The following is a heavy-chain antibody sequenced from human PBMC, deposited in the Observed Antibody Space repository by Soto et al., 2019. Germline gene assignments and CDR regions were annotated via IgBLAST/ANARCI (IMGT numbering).Heavy chain of an antibody. CDR3: ARWDSGSYRAFDY. Sequence: PSETLSLTCTVSGGSISSGDYYWSWIRQPPGKGLEWIGYIYYSGSTYYNPSLKSRVTISVDTSKNQFSLKLSSVTAADTAVYYCARWDSGSYRAFDYWGQGTLVTVSS. CDR1: GGSISSGDYY. J-gene: IGHJ4*02. CDR2: IYYSGST. D-gene: IGHD1-26*01. V-gene: IGHV4-30-4*01.